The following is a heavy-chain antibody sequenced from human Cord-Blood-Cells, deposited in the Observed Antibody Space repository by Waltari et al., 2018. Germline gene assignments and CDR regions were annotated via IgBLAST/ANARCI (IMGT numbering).Heavy chain of an antibody. V-gene: IGHV1-46*01. CDR2: INPRGGST. CDR1: GYTFTSYY. J-gene: IGHJ6*02. D-gene: IGHD6-6*01. CDR3: AREYSSSSGYYGMDV. Sequence: QVQLVQSGVEVKKPGASVKVSCKASGYTFTSYYMHCVRQAPGQGLEWMGVINPRGGSTSYAQKFQGRVTMTRDTSTSTVYMELSSLRSEDTAVYYCAREYSSSSGYYGMDVWGQGTTVTVSS.